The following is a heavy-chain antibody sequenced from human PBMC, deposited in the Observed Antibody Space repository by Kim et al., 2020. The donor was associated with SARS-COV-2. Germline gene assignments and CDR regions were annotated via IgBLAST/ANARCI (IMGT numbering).Heavy chain of an antibody. CDR2: IYHSGST. J-gene: IGHJ4*02. V-gene: IGHV4-30-2*01. CDR3: ASGNYGDRYDY. CDR1: GGSISSGGYS. Sequence: SETLSLTCAVSGGSISSGGYSWSWIRQPPGKGLEWIGYIYHSGSTYYNPSLKSRVTISVDRSKNQFSLKLSSVTAADTAVYYCASGNYGDRYDYWGQGTLVTVSS. D-gene: IGHD4-17*01.